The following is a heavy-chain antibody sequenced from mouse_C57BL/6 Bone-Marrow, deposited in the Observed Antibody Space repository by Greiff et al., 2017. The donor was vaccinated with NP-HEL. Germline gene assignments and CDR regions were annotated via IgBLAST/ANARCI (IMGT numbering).Heavy chain of an antibody. J-gene: IGHJ3*01. Sequence: EVKLMESGEGLVKPGGSLKLSCAASGFTFSSYAMSWVRQTPEKRLAWVAYISSGGDYIYYADTVKGRFTISRDNARNTLYLQMSSLKSEDTAMYYCTRDPLYYYGSSPFAYWGQGTLVTVSA. V-gene: IGHV5-9-1*02. D-gene: IGHD1-1*01. CDR3: TRDPLYYYGSSPFAY. CDR1: GFTFSSYA. CDR2: ISSGGDYI.